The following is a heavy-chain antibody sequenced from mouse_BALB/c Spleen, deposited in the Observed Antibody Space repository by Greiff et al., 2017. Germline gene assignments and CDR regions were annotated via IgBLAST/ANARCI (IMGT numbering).Heavy chain of an antibody. CDR2: IYPGNSDT. Sequence: EVQLQQSGTVLARPGASVKMSCKASGYSFTSYWMHWVKQRPGQDLEWIGAIYPGNSDTSYNQKFKGKAKLTAVTSASTAYMELSSLTNEDSAVYYCTRSASNCHAMDYWGQGTSVTVSA. J-gene: IGHJ4*01. V-gene: IGHV1-5*01. CDR3: TRSASNCHAMDY. CDR1: GYSFTSYW. D-gene: IGHD4-1*02.